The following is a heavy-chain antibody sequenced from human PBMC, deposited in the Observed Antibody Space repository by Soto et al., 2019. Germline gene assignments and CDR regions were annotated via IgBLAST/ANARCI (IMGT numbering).Heavy chain of an antibody. J-gene: IGHJ5*02. CDR1: GYTFTNYG. CDR3: ARNSSGRYNWFDP. D-gene: IGHD6-19*01. Sequence: QVQLVQSGAEVRKPGASVKVSCKASGYTFTNYGITWVRQAPGQGLEWMGWISTYNGNTNYAQKLQGRVTMTTDTSTNTAYMELGSLRSDDTAIYYCARNSSGRYNWFDPWGQGTLVTVSS. CDR2: ISTYNGNT. V-gene: IGHV1-18*01.